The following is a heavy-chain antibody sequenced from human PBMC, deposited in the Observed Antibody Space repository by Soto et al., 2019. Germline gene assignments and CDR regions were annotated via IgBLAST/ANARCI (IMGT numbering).Heavy chain of an antibody. CDR3: ARSFAVSGDDIDY. V-gene: IGHV4-59*01. D-gene: IGHD2-21*02. J-gene: IGHJ4*02. CDR2: VYYTGST. Sequence: SETLSLTCSVSGGSISGSYWSWIRQSPGTGLEWLGYVYYTGSTNYSPSPRSRVSISVATSKTEFSLRLRPVTAADTAVCVCARSFAVSGDDIDYWGQGTQVTVSS. CDR1: GGSISGSY.